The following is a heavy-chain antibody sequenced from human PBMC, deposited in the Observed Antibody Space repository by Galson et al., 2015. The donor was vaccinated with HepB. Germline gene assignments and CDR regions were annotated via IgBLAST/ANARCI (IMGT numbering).Heavy chain of an antibody. D-gene: IGHD3-10*01. CDR3: ASGFRDGAGGY. CDR2: INGDGSST. V-gene: IGHV3-74*01. Sequence: SLRLSCAASGFTFSSYWMHWVRQAPGKGLVWVSRINGDGSSTTYADSVKGRFTISRDNAKNTLYLQMDSLRTEDTAVYYCASGFRDGAGGYWGQGTLVTVSS. CDR1: GFTFSSYW. J-gene: IGHJ4*02.